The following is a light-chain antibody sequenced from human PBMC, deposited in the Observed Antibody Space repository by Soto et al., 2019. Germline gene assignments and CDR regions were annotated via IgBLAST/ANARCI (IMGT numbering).Light chain of an antibody. CDR2: DAS. CDR3: QQSYYNPT. J-gene: IGKJ1*01. V-gene: IGKV1-39*01. Sequence: DIQITQSPSSLSASVGDRVTITCRASQTVSNYLHWYQQKPGKAPNLLIYDASTLQSGVPSRLSGSGSGTDFTLTIRSLQREDFATYYCQQSYYNPTFGQGTKVDIK. CDR1: QTVSNY.